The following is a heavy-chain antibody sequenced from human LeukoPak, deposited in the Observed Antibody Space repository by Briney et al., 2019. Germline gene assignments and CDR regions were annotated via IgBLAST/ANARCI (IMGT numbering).Heavy chain of an antibody. CDR3: ARGSGYWMGYDY. J-gene: IGHJ4*02. V-gene: IGHV3-21*04. Sequence: GGSLRLSCAVAGLTFTNYAMSWVRQAPGKGPEWVSSISSSSSYIYYADSVKGRFTISRDNAKNSLYLQMNSLRVEDTAAYYCARGSGYWMGYDYWGQGTLVTVSS. D-gene: IGHD3-22*01. CDR1: GLTFTNYA. CDR2: ISSSSSYI.